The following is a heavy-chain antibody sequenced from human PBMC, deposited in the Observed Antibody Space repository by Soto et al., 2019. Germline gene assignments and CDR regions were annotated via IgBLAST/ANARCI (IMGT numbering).Heavy chain of an antibody. CDR2: ISYDGSNK. Sequence: SLRLSCAASGFTFSSYGMHWVRQAPGKGLEWVAVISYDGSNKYYADSVKGRFTISRDNSKNTLYLQMNSLRAEDTAVYYCAKCDSSGYPSDYWGQGTLVTVSS. V-gene: IGHV3-30*18. J-gene: IGHJ4*02. D-gene: IGHD3-22*01. CDR3: AKCDSSGYPSDY. CDR1: GFTFSSYG.